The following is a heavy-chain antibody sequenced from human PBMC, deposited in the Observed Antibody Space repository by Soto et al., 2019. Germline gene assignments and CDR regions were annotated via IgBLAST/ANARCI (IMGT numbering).Heavy chain of an antibody. J-gene: IGHJ5*02. V-gene: IGHV3-30*18. CDR2: ISYDGSNK. CDR3: GKEPAGYSIPFAP. Sequence: QVKLVESGGGVVQPGRSLRLSCVGSGFTFSSYAMHWVRQAPGKGPEWVAVISYDGSNKYYADSVKGRFTISRDNSRNAGYLQMNSLRAEDTAVYHCGKEPAGYSIPFAPWGQGTLVTVSS. CDR1: GFTFSSYA. D-gene: IGHD6-13*01.